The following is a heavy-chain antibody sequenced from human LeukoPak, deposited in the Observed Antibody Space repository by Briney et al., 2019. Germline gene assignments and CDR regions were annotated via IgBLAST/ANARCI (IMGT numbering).Heavy chain of an antibody. Sequence: PSETLSLTCTVSGGSISSSSSYWGWIRQPPGKGLEWIGSIYYSGSTYYNPSLKSRLTISVDTSKNQFSLKLSSVTAADTAVYYCARRRDQTWVGYYGMDVWGQGTTVTVSS. CDR1: GGSISSSSSY. V-gene: IGHV4-39*01. J-gene: IGHJ6*02. D-gene: IGHD5-24*01. CDR2: IYYSGST. CDR3: ARRRDQTWVGYYGMDV.